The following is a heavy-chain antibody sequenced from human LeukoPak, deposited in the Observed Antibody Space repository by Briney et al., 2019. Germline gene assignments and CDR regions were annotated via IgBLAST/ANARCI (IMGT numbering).Heavy chain of an antibody. CDR1: GGSFSGYY. J-gene: IGHJ6*02. V-gene: IGHV4-34*01. D-gene: IGHD2-21*02. CDR3: ARGSAVVVTAIDYYYYGMDV. Sequence: PSETLSLTCAVYGGSFSGYYWSWLRQPQGQGLEWIGVLNHSGSTNYNPSLKSRVTIAVDTSKNQFSLKLSSVTAADTAVYYCARGSAVVVTAIDYYYYGMDVWGQGTTVTVSS. CDR2: LNHSGST.